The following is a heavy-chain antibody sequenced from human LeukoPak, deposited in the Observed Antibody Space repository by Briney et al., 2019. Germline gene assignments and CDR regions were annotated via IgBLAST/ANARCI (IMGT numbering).Heavy chain of an antibody. CDR3: ARGRGGRLSASNWFDT. CDR1: GGSISSGSYY. J-gene: IGHJ5*02. CDR2: IYTSGST. Sequence: PSETLSLTCTVSGGSISSGSYYWSWIRQPAGKGLEWIGRIYTSGSTNYNPSLKSRVTISVDTSKNQFSLKLSSVTAADTAVYYCARGRGGRLSASNWFDTWGQGILVTVSS. D-gene: IGHD2/OR15-2a*01. V-gene: IGHV4-61*02.